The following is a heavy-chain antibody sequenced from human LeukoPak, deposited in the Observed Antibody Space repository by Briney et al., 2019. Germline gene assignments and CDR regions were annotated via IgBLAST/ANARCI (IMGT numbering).Heavy chain of an antibody. V-gene: IGHV3-23*01. CDR2: ISGSGGST. CDR3: ARDRFPGYSYGTFDY. J-gene: IGHJ4*02. CDR1: GFTFSSCA. D-gene: IGHD5-18*01. Sequence: GSLRLSCAASGFTFSSCAMSWVRQAPGKGLEWVSTISGSGGSTYYADSVKGRFTISRDNSKNTLYLQMNSLRAEDTAVYYCARDRFPGYSYGTFDYWGQGTLVTVSS.